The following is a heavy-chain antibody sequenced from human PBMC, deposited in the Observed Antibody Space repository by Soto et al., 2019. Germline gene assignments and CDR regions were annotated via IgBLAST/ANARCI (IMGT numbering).Heavy chain of an antibody. Sequence: ASVKVSCKASGYTFTTYAMHWVRRAPGQRLEWMGWINPGNGNTKYSQKLQGRVTITRDTSATTAYMELSSLRSEDTAVYYCARAQSQTYAYENGSYHDPPHYWGQGTLVTVSS. J-gene: IGHJ4*02. CDR3: ARAQSQTYAYENGSYHDPPHY. CDR2: INPGNGNT. CDR1: GYTFTTYA. D-gene: IGHD3-16*02. V-gene: IGHV1-3*01.